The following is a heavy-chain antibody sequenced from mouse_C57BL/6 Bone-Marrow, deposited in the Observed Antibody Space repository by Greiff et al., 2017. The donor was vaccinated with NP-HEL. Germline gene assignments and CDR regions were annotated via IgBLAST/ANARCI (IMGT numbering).Heavy chain of an antibody. Sequence: QVQLQQPGAELVKPGASVKLSCKASGYTFTSYWMHWVKQRPGRGLEWTGRIDPNSGGTKYNEKFKSKATLTVDKPSSTAYMQLSSLTSEDSAVYYCAREGIYDGYYEYWGQGTTLTVSS. CDR1: GYTFTSYW. CDR3: AREGIYDGYYEY. V-gene: IGHV1-72*01. CDR2: IDPNSGGT. D-gene: IGHD2-3*01. J-gene: IGHJ2*01.